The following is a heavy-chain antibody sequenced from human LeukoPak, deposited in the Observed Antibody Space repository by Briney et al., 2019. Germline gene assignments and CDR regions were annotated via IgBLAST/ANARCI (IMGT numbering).Heavy chain of an antibody. CDR2: MNPNSGNT. J-gene: IGHJ4*02. CDR1: GYTFTSYD. V-gene: IGHV1-8*01. CDR3: ARGPGEILEWLLYDY. Sequence: ASVKVSCKASGYTFTSYDFNWVRQATGQGLEWMGWMNPNSGNTGYAQKFQGRVTMTRNTSISTAYMELSSLRSEDTAVYYCARGPGEILEWLLYDYWGQGTLVTVSS. D-gene: IGHD3-3*01.